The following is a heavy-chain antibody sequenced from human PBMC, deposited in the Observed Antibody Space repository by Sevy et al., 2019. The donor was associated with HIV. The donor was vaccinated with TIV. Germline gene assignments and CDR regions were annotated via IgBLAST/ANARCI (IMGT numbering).Heavy chain of an antibody. CDR3: ARGGIVSPDAFDI. J-gene: IGHJ3*02. CDR2: LSNSGSDI. V-gene: IGHV3-11*01. CDR1: GFTFSDYY. Sequence: GGSLRLSCAASGFTFSDYYMTWIRQAPGKGLEWVSYLSNSGSDINYADSVKGRFTISRDNAKNSLYLQMNSLGAEDTAVYYCARGGIVSPDAFDIWGQGTMVTVSS. D-gene: IGHD2-15*01.